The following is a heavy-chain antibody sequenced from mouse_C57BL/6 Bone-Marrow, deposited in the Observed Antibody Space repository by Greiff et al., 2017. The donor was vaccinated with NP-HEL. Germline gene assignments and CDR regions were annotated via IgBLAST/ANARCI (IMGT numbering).Heavy chain of an antibody. CDR3: ARWLLLYYAMDY. J-gene: IGHJ4*01. CDR2: IDPSDSYT. CDR1: GYTFTSYW. V-gene: IGHV1-69*01. D-gene: IGHD2-3*01. Sequence: QVQLQQPGAELVMPGASVKLSCKASGYTFTSYWMHWVKQRPGQGLEWIREIDPSDSYTNYNQKFKGKSTLTVDKSSSTAYMQLSSLTSEDSAVYYCARWLLLYYAMDYWGQGTSVTVSS.